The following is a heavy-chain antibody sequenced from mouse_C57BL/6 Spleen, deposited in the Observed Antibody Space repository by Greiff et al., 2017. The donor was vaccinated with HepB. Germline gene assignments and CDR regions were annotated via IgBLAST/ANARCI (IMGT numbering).Heavy chain of an antibody. Sequence: QVQLKQPGAELVKPGASVKMSCKASGYTFTSYWITWVKQRPGQGLEWIGDIYPGSGSTNYNEKFKSKATLTVDTSSSTAYMQLSSLTSEDSAVYYCARHSSGYKCYFDYWGQGTTLTVSS. CDR2: IYPGSGST. CDR3: ARHSSGYKCYFDY. D-gene: IGHD3-2*02. J-gene: IGHJ2*01. V-gene: IGHV1-55*01. CDR1: GYTFTSYW.